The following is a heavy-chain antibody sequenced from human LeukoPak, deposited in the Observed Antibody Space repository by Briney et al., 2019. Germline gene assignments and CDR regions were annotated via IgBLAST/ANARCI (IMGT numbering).Heavy chain of an antibody. CDR2: ISWNSENS. J-gene: IGHJ3*02. V-gene: IGHV3-9*01. D-gene: IGHD3-10*01. CDR3: AKGYYYGSGSYSRAFDI. CDR1: GFTFNDYA. Sequence: GGSLRLSCAASGFTFNDYAMHWVRQGPGKGLEWVSGISWNSENSGYAGSLKGRFTISRDNAKNSLYLQMNSLRPEDTALYYCAKGYYYGSGSYSRAFDIWGQGTMVTVSS.